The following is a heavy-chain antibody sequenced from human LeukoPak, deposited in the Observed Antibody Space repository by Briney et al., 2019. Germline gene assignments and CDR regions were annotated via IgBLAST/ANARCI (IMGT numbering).Heavy chain of an antibody. D-gene: IGHD3-10*02. Sequence: SVKISCKASGGTFSSYAISWVRQAPGQGLEWMGGIIPIFGTANYAQKFQGRVTITTDESTSTAYMELSSLRSEDTAVYYCARGRIEDYVGFDPWGQGTLVTVSS. CDR2: IIPIFGTA. CDR1: GGTFSSYA. J-gene: IGHJ5*02. V-gene: IGHV1-69*05. CDR3: ARGRIEDYVGFDP.